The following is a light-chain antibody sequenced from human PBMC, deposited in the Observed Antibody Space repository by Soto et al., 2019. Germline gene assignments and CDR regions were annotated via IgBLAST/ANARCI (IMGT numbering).Light chain of an antibody. Sequence: EIVSTQSPGTLSLSPGERATLSCRASQSVSSSYLAWYQQKPGQAPRLLIYGASSRATGVTARFRGGGSGTEFTLTISSLQSEDFAVYYCQQYNNWPLTFGGGTKVDIK. CDR2: GAS. V-gene: IGKV3-15*01. J-gene: IGKJ4*01. CDR1: QSVSSSY. CDR3: QQYNNWPLT.